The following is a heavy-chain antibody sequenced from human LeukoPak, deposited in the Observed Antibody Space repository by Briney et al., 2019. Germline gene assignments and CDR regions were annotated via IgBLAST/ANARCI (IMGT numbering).Heavy chain of an antibody. CDR1: GGSISSSSYY. V-gene: IGHV4-39*01. CDR3: ARFSYYYYYMDV. Sequence: SETLSLTCTVSGGSISSSSYYWGWIPQPPGKGLEWIGSIYYSGSTYYNPSLKSRVTISVDTSKIQFSLKLSSVTAADTAVYYCARFSYYYYYMDVWGKGTTVAVSS. J-gene: IGHJ6*03. CDR2: IYYSGST.